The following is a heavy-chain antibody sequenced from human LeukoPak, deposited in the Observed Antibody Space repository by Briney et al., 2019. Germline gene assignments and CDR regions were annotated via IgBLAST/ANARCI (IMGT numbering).Heavy chain of an antibody. CDR3: ARGGPEWPLDY. J-gene: IGHJ4*02. V-gene: IGHV3-33*01. CDR2: IWYDGSNT. CDR1: GFSFNTYG. D-gene: IGHD3-3*01. Sequence: GRSLRLSCAAPGFSFNTYGMLWVRQAPGKGLEYVAVIWYDGSNTYYADSVKGRFTISRDNSKNTLYLQMNSLRAEDTAVYYCARGGPEWPLDYWGQGTLVTVSS.